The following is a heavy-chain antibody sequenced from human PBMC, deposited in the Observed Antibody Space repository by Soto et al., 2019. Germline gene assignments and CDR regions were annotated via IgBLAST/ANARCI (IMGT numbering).Heavy chain of an antibody. Sequence: GASVKVSCKASGGTFSSYTISWVRQAPGQGLEWMGRIIPILGIANYAQKFQGRVTITADKSTSTAYMELSSLRSEDTAVYYCARGVRYSSGWPVGYWGQGTLVTVSS. V-gene: IGHV1-69*02. J-gene: IGHJ4*02. D-gene: IGHD6-19*01. CDR1: GGTFSSYT. CDR3: ARGVRYSSGWPVGY. CDR2: IIPILGIA.